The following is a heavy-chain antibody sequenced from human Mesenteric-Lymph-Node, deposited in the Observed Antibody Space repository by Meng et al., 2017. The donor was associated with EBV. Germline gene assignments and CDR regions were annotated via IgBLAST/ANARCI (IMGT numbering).Heavy chain of an antibody. CDR1: GFTFDDYV. CDR3: ARIKGPPQGPPT. CDR2: INWNGGST. Sequence: PLGESGGGVVRPGGSLGLSCAASGFTFDDYVMSWVRQTPGKGLEWVSGINWNGGSTDYADSVRGRFAISRDNAKNSLYLQMNSLRVEDTAVYFCARIKGPPQGPPTWGQGTLVTVSS. V-gene: IGHV3-20*04. J-gene: IGHJ4*02.